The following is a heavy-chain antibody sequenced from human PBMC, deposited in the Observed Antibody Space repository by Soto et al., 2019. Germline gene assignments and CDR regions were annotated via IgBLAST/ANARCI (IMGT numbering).Heavy chain of an antibody. D-gene: IGHD2-15*01. CDR2: IYYGGTT. V-gene: IGHV4-38-2*01. J-gene: IGHJ4*02. CDR1: VEPMTGGYY. CDR3: ARGWYYFDF. Sequence: SETLSLTCDVSVEPMTGGYYWGWIRQSPGKGLEWIGSIYYGGTTYYNPSLKSRLAISIDTSKNQFSLRLTSVTAADTALYFCARGWYYFDFWGRGTLVTVSS.